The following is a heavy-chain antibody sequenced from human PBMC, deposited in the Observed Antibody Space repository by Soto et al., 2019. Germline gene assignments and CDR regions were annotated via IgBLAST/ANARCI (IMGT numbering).Heavy chain of an antibody. CDR1: GFTFSSYW. J-gene: IGHJ3*02. CDR2: IKQDGSEK. D-gene: IGHD3-22*01. CDR3: ARSTYYYDSSDYAFDI. V-gene: IGHV3-7*03. Sequence: AGGSLRLSCAASGFTFSSYWMSWVRQAPGKGLEWVANIKQDGSEKYYVDSVKGRFTISRDNAKNSLYLQMNGLRAEDTAVYYRARSTYYYDSSDYAFDIWGQGTMVTVSS.